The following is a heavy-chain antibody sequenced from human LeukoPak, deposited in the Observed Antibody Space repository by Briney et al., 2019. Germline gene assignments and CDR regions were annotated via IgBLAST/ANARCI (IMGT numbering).Heavy chain of an antibody. CDR1: GDSVSSNSAA. CDR2: TYYRSKWYN. Sequence: SQALSLTCAISGDSVSSNSAAWNWIRQSPSRGLEWLRRTYYRSKWYNDYAVSVKSRITINPDTSKNQFSLQLNSVTPEDTAVYYCARLAGYLEPTIRLMPWFDPWGQGTLVTVSS. J-gene: IGHJ5*02. D-gene: IGHD7-27*01. CDR3: ARLAGYLEPTIRLMPWFDP. V-gene: IGHV6-1*01.